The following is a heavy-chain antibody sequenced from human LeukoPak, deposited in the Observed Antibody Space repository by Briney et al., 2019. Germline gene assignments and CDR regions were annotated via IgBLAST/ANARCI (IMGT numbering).Heavy chain of an antibody. CDR1: GGTFSSYA. D-gene: IGHD3-10*01. CDR2: IIPIFGTA. V-gene: IGHV1-69*01. CDR3: ARAWGVRGSRYYYYGVDV. J-gene: IGHJ6*02. Sequence: SVTVSCTASGGTFSSYAISWVRQAPGQGLEWMGGIIPIFGTANYAQKFQGRVTITADESTSTAYMELSSLRSEDTAVYYCARAWGVRGSRYYYYGVDVWGQGTTVTVSS.